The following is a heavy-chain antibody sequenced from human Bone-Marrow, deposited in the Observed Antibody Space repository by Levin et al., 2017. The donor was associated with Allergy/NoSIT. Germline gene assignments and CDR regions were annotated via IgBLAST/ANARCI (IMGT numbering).Heavy chain of an antibody. CDR3: ARQQLFDY. J-gene: IGHJ4*02. Sequence: AGGSLRLSCAASGFTFSSYWMSWVRQAPGKGLEWVANIKQDGSEKNYVDSVKGRFTVSRDNAKNLVFLQMDTLRAEDTAVYYCARQQLFDYWAQGTLVTVSS. CDR1: GFTFSSYW. V-gene: IGHV3-7*01. D-gene: IGHD1-1*01. CDR2: IKQDGSEK.